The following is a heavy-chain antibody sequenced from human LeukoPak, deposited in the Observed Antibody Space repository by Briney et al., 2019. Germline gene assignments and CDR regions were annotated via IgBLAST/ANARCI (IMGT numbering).Heavy chain of an antibody. CDR3: ARGMFYYGSGSDTGDY. CDR1: GFTFSNYW. D-gene: IGHD3-10*01. Sequence: GGSLRLCCAASGFTFSNYWMSWVRQAPGKGLEWVANIKQDGIEEYYVDSVKGRFTISRDNAKNSLYLQMNSLGAEDTAVYYCARGMFYYGSGSDTGDYWGQGTLVTVSS. J-gene: IGHJ4*02. CDR2: IKQDGIEE. V-gene: IGHV3-7*05.